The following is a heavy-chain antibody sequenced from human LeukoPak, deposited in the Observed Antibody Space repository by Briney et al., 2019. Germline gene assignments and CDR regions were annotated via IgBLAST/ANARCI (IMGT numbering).Heavy chain of an antibody. CDR1: GFTFSTNA. CDR3: ARVPFGSGSYSTLDY. V-gene: IGHV3-23*01. CDR2: ISGSGDGR. D-gene: IGHD3-10*01. Sequence: GGSLRLSCAASGFTFSTNAMTWVSQAPGKGLEWVSAISGSGDGRYEDSVKGRFTISRDNSKNTLFLQMKSLRAEDTAVYYCARVPFGSGSYSTLDYWGQGTLVTVSS. J-gene: IGHJ4*02.